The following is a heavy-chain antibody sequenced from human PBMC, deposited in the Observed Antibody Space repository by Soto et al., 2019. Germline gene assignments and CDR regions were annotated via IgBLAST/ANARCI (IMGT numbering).Heavy chain of an antibody. V-gene: IGHV3-33*01. CDR1: GFTFSSYG. J-gene: IGHJ4*02. Sequence: QVQLVESGGGMVQPGRSLRLSCAASGFTFSSYGMHWVRQAPGKGLEWVAVIWYDGSNKYYADSVKGRFTISRDNSKNTLYLQMNSLRAEDTAVYYCARDLPPKGATIGGDYWGQGTLVTVSS. D-gene: IGHD1-26*01. CDR3: ARDLPPKGATIGGDY. CDR2: IWYDGSNK.